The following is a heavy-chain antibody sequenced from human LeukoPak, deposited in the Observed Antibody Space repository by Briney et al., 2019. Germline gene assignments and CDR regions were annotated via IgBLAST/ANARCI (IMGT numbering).Heavy chain of an antibody. J-gene: IGHJ6*03. CDR1: GFTFSSYS. Sequence: GGSLRLSCAASGFTFSSYSMNWVRQAPGKGLEWVSYISSSSSTIYYADSVKGRFTISRDNAKNSLYLQMNSLRAEDTAVYYCARHPPYGGSPYYYYMDVWGKGTAVTVSS. V-gene: IGHV3-48*01. CDR2: ISSSSSTI. D-gene: IGHD2-15*01. CDR3: ARHPPYGGSPYYYYMDV.